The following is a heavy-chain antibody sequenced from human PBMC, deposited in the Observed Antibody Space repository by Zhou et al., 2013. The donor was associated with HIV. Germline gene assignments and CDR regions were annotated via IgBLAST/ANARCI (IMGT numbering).Heavy chain of an antibody. D-gene: IGHD5-18*01. CDR1: GYTLTGFG. CDR3: ASLDTAMVGY. Sequence: QVQLVQSGAEVKRPGASVKVSCKASGYTLTGFGISWVRQAPGQGLEWMGRINPSGGSTSYAQKFQGRVTMTRDTSTSTVYMELSSLRSEDTAVYYCASLDTAMVGYWGQGTLVTVSS. CDR2: INPSGGST. V-gene: IGHV1-46*01. J-gene: IGHJ4*02.